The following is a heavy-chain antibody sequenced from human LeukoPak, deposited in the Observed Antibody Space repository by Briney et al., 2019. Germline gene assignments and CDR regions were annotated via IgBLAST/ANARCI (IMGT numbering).Heavy chain of an antibody. D-gene: IGHD1-1*01. V-gene: IGHV3-48*03. CDR3: ARTTAGERFDP. J-gene: IGHJ5*02. Sequence: GGSLRLSCAASGFPFSGYEMNWVRQSPGRGLEWVSYIDSRGSTIHYADSVKGRFTISRDNAKNSLYLQMNSLRVEDTAVYYCARTTAGERFDPWGQGTLVSVSS. CDR1: GFPFSGYE. CDR2: IDSRGSTI.